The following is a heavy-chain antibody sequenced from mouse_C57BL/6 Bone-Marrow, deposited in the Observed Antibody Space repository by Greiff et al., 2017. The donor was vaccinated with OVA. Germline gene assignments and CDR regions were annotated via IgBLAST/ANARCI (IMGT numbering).Heavy chain of an antibody. J-gene: IGHJ2*01. Sequence: DVKLQESGAELVRPGASVKLSCTASGFNIKDDYMHWVKQRPEQGLEWIGWIDPENGDTEYASKFQGKATITADTSSNTAYLQLSSLTSEDTAVYYCTYDGYYVYFDYWGQGTTLTVSS. V-gene: IGHV14-4*01. D-gene: IGHD2-3*01. CDR1: GFNIKDDY. CDR3: TYDGYYVYFDY. CDR2: IDPENGDT.